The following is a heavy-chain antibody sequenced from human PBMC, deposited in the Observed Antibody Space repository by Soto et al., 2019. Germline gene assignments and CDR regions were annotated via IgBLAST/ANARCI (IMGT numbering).Heavy chain of an antibody. V-gene: IGHV3-30*18. CDR2: ISYDGSNK. D-gene: IGHD6-19*01. Sequence: QVQLVESGGGVVQPGRSLSLSCAASGFTFSSYGMHWFRQAPGKGLEWVAVISYDGSNKYYAESVEGRFTISRDNSKNTLYLQRNSLRAEDTAVYYCAKDRIAVAGTGSSDYWGQGTLVTVSS. CDR3: AKDRIAVAGTGSSDY. J-gene: IGHJ4*02. CDR1: GFTFSSYG.